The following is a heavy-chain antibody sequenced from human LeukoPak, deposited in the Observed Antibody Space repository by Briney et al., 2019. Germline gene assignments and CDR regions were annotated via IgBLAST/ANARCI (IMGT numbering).Heavy chain of an antibody. CDR1: GLTFSTYG. D-gene: IGHD1-7*01. J-gene: IGHJ3*02. CDR3: ARELELYDAFDI. V-gene: IGHV3-30*02. CDR2: IRYDGRNK. Sequence: GGSLRLSCAASGLTFSTYGMHWVRQAPGKGLEWVAFIRYDGRNKYYADSVKGRFTISRDNSKNTLYLQMNSLRAEDTAVYYCARELELYDAFDIWGQGTMVTVSS.